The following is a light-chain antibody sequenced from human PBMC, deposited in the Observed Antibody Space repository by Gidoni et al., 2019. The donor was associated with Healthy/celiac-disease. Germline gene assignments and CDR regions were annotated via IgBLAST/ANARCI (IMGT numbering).Light chain of an antibody. CDR2: FGY. J-gene: IGKJ4*01. CDR3: MQAIQTPF. V-gene: IGKV2-28*01. CDR1: QRILHSKGYNY. Sequence: EMVLTQSQLSLPVTPGEPASISFRSIQRILHSKGYNYLDWYLQKPVQSPQLLIYFGYNRASGVPDRFSGSGSGKDLTLKSSRVEAEDVGVYYCMQAIQTPFFGGGTKVEIK.